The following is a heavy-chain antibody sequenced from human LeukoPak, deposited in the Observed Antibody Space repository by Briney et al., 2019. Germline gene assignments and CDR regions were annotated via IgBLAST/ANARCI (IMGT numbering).Heavy chain of an antibody. V-gene: IGHV3-30-3*01. Sequence: GGSLRLSCAASGFTFSSYAMHWVRQAPGKGLEWVAVISYDGSNKYYADSVKGRFTISRDNSKNTLYLQMNSLRAEDTAVYYCAREATSDGPFDPWGQGTLVTVSS. J-gene: IGHJ5*02. CDR3: AREATSDGPFDP. CDR1: GFTFSSYA. CDR2: ISYDGSNK.